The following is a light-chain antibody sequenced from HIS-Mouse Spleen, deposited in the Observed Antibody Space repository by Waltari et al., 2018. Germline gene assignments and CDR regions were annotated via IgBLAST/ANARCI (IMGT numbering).Light chain of an antibody. CDR1: QSVLYSSNNKNY. CDR3: QQYYSTPRT. J-gene: IGKJ2*01. Sequence: DIVMTPSPDSLAVSLGERATIHCKSSQSVLYSSNNKNYLAWYQQKPGQPPKLLIYWASTRESGVPDRFNGSGSGTDFTLTISSLQAEDVAVYYCQQYYSTPRTFGQGTKLEIK. V-gene: IGKV4-1*01. CDR2: WAS.